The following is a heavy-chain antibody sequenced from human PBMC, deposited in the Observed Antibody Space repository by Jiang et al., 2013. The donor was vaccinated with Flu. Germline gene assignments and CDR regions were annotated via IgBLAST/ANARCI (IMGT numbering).Heavy chain of an antibody. CDR1: GGTFSSYA. Sequence: AEVKKPGSSVKVSCKASGGTFSSYAISWVRQAPGQGLEWMGGIIPIFGTANYAQKFQGRVTITADESTSTAYMELSSLRSEDTAVYYCARARRGGVLMVYAIPNYYYGMDVWGQGTTVTVSS. V-gene: IGHV1-69*01. J-gene: IGHJ6*02. D-gene: IGHD2-8*01. CDR3: ARARRGGVLMVYAIPNYYYGMDV. CDR2: IIPIFGTA.